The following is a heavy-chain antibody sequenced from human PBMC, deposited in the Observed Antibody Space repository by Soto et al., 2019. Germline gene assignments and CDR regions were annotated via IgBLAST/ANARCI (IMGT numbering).Heavy chain of an antibody. V-gene: IGHV3-23*01. Sequence: GGSLRLSCAASGFTFSNFAMNWVRQAPGKGLEWVSGIIGSGGTTYYADSVKGRFTISRDKSKTTLYLQMNSLRAEDTAIYYCAKHGFYSFGPGDYYGMDIWGQGTTVTVSS. D-gene: IGHD5-18*01. CDR1: GFTFSNFA. J-gene: IGHJ6*02. CDR2: IIGSGGTT. CDR3: AKHGFYSFGPGDYYGMDI.